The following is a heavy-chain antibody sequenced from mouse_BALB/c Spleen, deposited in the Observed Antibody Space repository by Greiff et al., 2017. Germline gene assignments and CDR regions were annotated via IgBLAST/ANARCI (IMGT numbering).Heavy chain of an antibody. J-gene: IGHJ1*01. D-gene: IGHD3-3*01. V-gene: IGHV1-14*01. CDR3: ARWRADYWYFDV. CDR2: INPYNDGT. CDR1: GYTFTSYV. Sequence: EVQRVESGPELVKPGASVKMSCKASGYTFTSYVMHWVKQKPGQGLEWIGYINPYNDGTKYNEKFKGKATLTSDKSSSTAYMELSSLTSEDSAVYYCARWRADYWYFDVWGAGTTVTVSS.